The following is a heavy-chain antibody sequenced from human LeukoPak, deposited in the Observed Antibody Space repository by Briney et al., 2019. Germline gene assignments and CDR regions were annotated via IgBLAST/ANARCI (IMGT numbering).Heavy chain of an antibody. CDR2: ISGSGGAT. J-gene: IGHJ4*02. V-gene: IGHV3-23*01. D-gene: IGHD2-8*01. CDR3: AKATRRDCTNGVCYAGVNYFDY. Sequence: GGSLRLSCAASGFTFNSYAMTWVRQAPGKGLEWVSLISGSGGATYYADSMKGRFTISRDNSKNTLYLQMNSLRAEDTAVYYCAKATRRDCTNGVCYAGVNYFDYWGQGTLVTVSS. CDR1: GFTFNSYA.